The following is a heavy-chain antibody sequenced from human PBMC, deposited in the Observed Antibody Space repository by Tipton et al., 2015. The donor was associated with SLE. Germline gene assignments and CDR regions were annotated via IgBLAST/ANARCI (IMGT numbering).Heavy chain of an antibody. CDR3: VRDPGYAWTTRFDY. J-gene: IGHJ4*02. D-gene: IGHD2-8*01. V-gene: IGHV3-7*01. Sequence: SLRLSCAASGFTFPSYWMSWVRQAPGKGLEWVAHIEQDGREKYYLDSVKGRFTFSRDNAKDTLYLQMSSLRAEDTAIYYCVRDPGYAWTTRFDYWGQGTLVTVSS. CDR2: IEQDGREK. CDR1: GFTFPSYW.